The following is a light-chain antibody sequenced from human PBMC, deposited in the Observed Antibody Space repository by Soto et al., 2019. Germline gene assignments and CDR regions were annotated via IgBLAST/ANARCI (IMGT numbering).Light chain of an antibody. Sequence: AIRMTQSPSSLSASTGDRVTITCRASQGISSYLAWYQQKPGKAPKLLIYAASTLQSGVPSRFSGSGSGTDFTLTISCLQSEDFETYYCQQYYIYPRTFGQGTKVEIK. CDR1: QGISSY. V-gene: IGKV1-8*01. CDR3: QQYYIYPRT. CDR2: AAS. J-gene: IGKJ1*01.